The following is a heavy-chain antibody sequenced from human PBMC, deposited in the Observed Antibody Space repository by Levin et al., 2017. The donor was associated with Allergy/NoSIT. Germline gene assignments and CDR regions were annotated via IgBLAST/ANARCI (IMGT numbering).Heavy chain of an antibody. V-gene: IGHV1-46*01. Sequence: HGESLKISCKASGYTFTSYYMHWVRQAPGQGLEWMGIINPSGGSTSYAQKFQGRVTMTRDTSTSTVYMELSSLRSEDTAVYYCARGPRAAAAGYYFDYWGQGTLVTVSS. J-gene: IGHJ4*02. D-gene: IGHD6-13*01. CDR2: INPSGGST. CDR3: ARGPRAAAAGYYFDY. CDR1: GYTFTSYY.